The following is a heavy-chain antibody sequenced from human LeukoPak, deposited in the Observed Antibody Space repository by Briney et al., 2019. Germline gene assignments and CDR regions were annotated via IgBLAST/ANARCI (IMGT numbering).Heavy chain of an antibody. J-gene: IGHJ5*02. CDR3: ARGGTTTSRWLDP. D-gene: IGHD1-7*01. V-gene: IGHV4-39*07. CDR2: IFYTGST. CDR1: GGSISNNTYY. Sequence: SETLSLTCTVSGGSISNNTYYWGWVRQPPGKGLEWIGSIFYTGSTYYNPSLKSRVTKSVDTSKNQFSLKLSSVTAADTAVYYCARGGTTTSRWLDPWGQGTLATVSS.